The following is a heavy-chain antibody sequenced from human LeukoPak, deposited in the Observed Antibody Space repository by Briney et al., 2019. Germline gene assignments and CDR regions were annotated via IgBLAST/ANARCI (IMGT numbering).Heavy chain of an antibody. CDR1: GFTVRSNY. J-gene: IGHJ4*02. V-gene: IGHV3-53*01. Sequence: GGSLRLSCAASGFTVRSNYMNWVRQAPGKGLEWVSVIYSGGHTYYADSVKGRFTISRDNSKNTLYLQMNSLRAEDTAVYYCARAINAGDFDYWGQGTLVTVSS. CDR2: IYSGGHT. D-gene: IGHD2-8*02. CDR3: ARAINAGDFDY.